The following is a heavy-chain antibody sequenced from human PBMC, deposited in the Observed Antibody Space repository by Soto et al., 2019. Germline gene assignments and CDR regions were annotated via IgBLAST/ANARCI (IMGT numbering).Heavy chain of an antibody. V-gene: IGHV4-59*11. Sequence: PSETLSLTCTLSGGYFNNHYSNSIRQTPGKGLEWIGFIYYSGTTKYNPSLKSRVSISLDTSENQFFLNLRSVTAADTAVYYCAREMTTVHSNWFYPWGQGAPVTVSS. CDR3: AREMTTVHSNWFYP. J-gene: IGHJ5*02. D-gene: IGHD4-17*01. CDR1: GGYFNNHY. CDR2: IYYSGTT.